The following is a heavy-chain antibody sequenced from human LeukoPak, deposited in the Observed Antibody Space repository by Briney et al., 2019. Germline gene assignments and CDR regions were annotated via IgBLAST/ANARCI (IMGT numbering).Heavy chain of an antibody. D-gene: IGHD3-22*01. Sequence: GRSLRLSCAASGFTFDDYAMHWVRQAPGKGLEWVSGISWNSGSIGYADSVKGRFTISRDNAKNSLYLQMNSLRAEDTALYYCAKDSRVTMIVVPNAFDIWGQGTMVTVSS. J-gene: IGHJ3*02. CDR3: AKDSRVTMIVVPNAFDI. V-gene: IGHV3-9*01. CDR1: GFTFDDYA. CDR2: ISWNSGSI.